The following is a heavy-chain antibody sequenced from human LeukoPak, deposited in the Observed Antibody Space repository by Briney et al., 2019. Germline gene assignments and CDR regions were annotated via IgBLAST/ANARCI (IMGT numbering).Heavy chain of an antibody. D-gene: IGHD3-22*01. V-gene: IGHV1-2*02. J-gene: IGHJ4*02. CDR1: GYTFTGYY. Sequence: ASAKVSCRASGYTFTGYYMHWVRQAPGQGLEWMGWINPNSGGTNYAQKFQGRVTMTRDTSISTAYMELSRLRSDDTAVYYCARGHDSSGYPDADYWGQGTLVTVSS. CDR3: ARGHDSSGYPDADY. CDR2: INPNSGGT.